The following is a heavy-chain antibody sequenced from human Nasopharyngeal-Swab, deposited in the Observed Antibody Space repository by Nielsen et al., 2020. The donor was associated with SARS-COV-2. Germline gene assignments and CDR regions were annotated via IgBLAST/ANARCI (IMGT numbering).Heavy chain of an antibody. D-gene: IGHD2-21*01. V-gene: IGHV3-30*02. CDR2: IRYDGSNK. J-gene: IGHJ4*02. Sequence: VRQAPGKGLEWVAFIRYDGSNKYYADSVKGRLTISRDNSKNTLYLQMNSLRAEDTAVYYCAKDLFTPLDYWGQGTLVTVSS. CDR3: AKDLFTPLDY.